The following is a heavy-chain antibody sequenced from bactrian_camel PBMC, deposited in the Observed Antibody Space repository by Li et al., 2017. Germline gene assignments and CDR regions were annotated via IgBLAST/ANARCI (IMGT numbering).Heavy chain of an antibody. V-gene: IGHV3S35*01. D-gene: IGHD1*01. Sequence: VESGGSLVGPGGSLRLSCSTSGFTFSTRGMSWVRQAPGKGLEWVSHITDSTGDAFYSEAVKGRFTISRENAKSTIYLQMSDLKPDDTAVYYCVRNGAGLGPDFDYWGQGTQVTVS. J-gene: IGHJ6*01. CDR2: ITDSTGDA. CDR3: VRNGAGLGPDFDY. CDR1: GFTFSTRG.